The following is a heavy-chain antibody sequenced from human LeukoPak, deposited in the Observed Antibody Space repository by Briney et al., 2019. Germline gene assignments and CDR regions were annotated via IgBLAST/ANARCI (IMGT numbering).Heavy chain of an antibody. V-gene: IGHV3-23*01. CDR1: GFTFSSYA. CDR3: ARGDYSNYNNWFDP. CDR2: ISGSGGST. J-gene: IGHJ5*02. Sequence: GGSLRLSCAASGFTFSSYAMSWVRQAPGKGLEWVSAISGSGGSTYYADSVKGRFTISRGNSKNTLYLQMNSLRAEDTAVYYCARGDYSNYNNWFDPWGQGTLVTVSS. D-gene: IGHD4-11*01.